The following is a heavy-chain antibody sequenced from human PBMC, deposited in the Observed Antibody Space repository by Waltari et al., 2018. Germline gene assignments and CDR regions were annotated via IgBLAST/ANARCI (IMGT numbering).Heavy chain of an antibody. V-gene: IGHV3-15*04. Sequence: EVQLVESGGGLVKPGWSLRLSCAASGFPFYNVWMSWVRQAPGKGLEWVGRIEAKKDGGATNYAAPVKGRFTISRDDSKSTLFLQLSGLTSEDTAVYYCVTSNHDGSGVSLDYWGQGTLVTVSS. CDR3: VTSNHDGSGVSLDY. D-gene: IGHD3-10*01. J-gene: IGHJ4*02. CDR1: GFPFYNVW. CDR2: IEAKKDGGAT.